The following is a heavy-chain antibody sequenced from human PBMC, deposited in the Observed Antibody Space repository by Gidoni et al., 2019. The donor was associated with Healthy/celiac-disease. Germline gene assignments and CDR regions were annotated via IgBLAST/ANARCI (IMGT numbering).Heavy chain of an antibody. CDR3: ARGTNYVWGTMSYFDY. V-gene: IGHV4-59*01. CDR1: GGSISSYY. J-gene: IGHJ4*02. Sequence: QVQLQESGPGLVKPSETLSLTCTVSGGSISSYYWSWIRQPPGKGLEWIGYIYYSGSTNCNPPLKSRVTISVDTSKNQFSLKLSSVTAADTAVYYCARGTNYVWGTMSYFDYWGQGTLVTVSS. D-gene: IGHD3-16*01. CDR2: IYYSGST.